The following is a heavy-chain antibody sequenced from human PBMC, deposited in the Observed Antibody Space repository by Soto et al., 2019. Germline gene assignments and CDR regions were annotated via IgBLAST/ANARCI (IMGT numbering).Heavy chain of an antibody. CDR2: MNHNSGKT. J-gene: IGHJ6*03. Sequence: GASLKVSCKASVYTVTKYDINISRHATGQGLKVMGWMNHNSGKTGYAKKFQGRVTMTRNTSISTAYMELSSLRSEDTAVYYCARAEPDFWSGYPGIQFYMDVWGKGTTVTVSS. CDR1: VYTVTKYD. D-gene: IGHD3-3*01. CDR3: ARAEPDFWSGYPGIQFYMDV. V-gene: IGHV1-8*01.